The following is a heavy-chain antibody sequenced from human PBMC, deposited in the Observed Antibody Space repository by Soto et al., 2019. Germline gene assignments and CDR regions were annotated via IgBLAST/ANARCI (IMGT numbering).Heavy chain of an antibody. CDR3: AKDTYYYGSGSYYH. V-gene: IGHV3-9*01. Sequence: GGSLRLSCAASGFTFDDYAMHWVRQAPGKGLEWVSGISWNSGSIGYADSVKGRFTISRDNAKNSLYLQMNSLRAEDTALYYCAKDTYYYGSGSYYHWGQGTLVTVSS. D-gene: IGHD3-10*01. CDR1: GFTFDDYA. J-gene: IGHJ4*02. CDR2: ISWNSGSI.